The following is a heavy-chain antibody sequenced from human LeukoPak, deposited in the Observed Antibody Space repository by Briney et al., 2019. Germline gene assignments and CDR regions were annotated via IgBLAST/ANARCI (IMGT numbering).Heavy chain of an antibody. CDR1: GYTFTGYY. CDR3: AKSQSGYCSGGSCSCDY. Sequence: GASVKVSCKASGYTFTGYYMHWVRQAPGKGLEWVSTFSGSGGSTNYADSVKGRFTISRDNSKNTLSLQMNSLRAEDTAIYYCAKSQSGYCSGGSCSCDYWGQGTLVTVSS. D-gene: IGHD2-15*01. J-gene: IGHJ4*02. V-gene: IGHV3-23*01. CDR2: FSGSGGST.